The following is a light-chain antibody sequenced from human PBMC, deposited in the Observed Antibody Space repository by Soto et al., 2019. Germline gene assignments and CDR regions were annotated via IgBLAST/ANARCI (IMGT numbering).Light chain of an antibody. CDR1: QSVTNF. Sequence: EIVLTQSPATLSLSPGERATLSCRASQSVTNFLAWYQQKPCQAPRLLIYGAFNRAAGIPARFSGSGSGTDFTLTISSLEPEDSAIYYCQQRNIWPPVTFGQGTRVEIK. CDR2: GAF. V-gene: IGKV3-11*01. J-gene: IGKJ5*01. CDR3: QQRNIWPPVT.